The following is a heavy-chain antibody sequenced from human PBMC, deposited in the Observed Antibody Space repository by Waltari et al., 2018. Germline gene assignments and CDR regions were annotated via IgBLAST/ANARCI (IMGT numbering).Heavy chain of an antibody. CDR3: ARGGDTIVVVDGTRFYHYGVDV. J-gene: IGHJ6*02. CDR2: IKEDGSVT. CDR1: GFTFSDTW. V-gene: IGHV3-7*01. D-gene: IGHD2-15*01. Sequence: EVQLVESGGGMVQPGGSRRLSCAPSGFTFSDTWMNWVRQAPGKGLEWVANIKEDGSVTHYVDSVKGRFTISSDNAKNSLYLQMNSLRTEDTAVYYCARGGDTIVVVDGTRFYHYGVDVWGQGTTVIVSS.